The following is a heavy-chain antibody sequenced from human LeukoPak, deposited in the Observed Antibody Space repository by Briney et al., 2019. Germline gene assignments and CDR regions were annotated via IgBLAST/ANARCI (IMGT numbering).Heavy chain of an antibody. D-gene: IGHD6-13*01. Sequence: GASVKVSCKVSGYTLTELSMHWVRQAPGKGLEWMGGFDPEDGETIYAQKFQGRVTKTEDTSTDTAYMELSSLRSEDTAVYYCATYYSSRSYYYYYMDVWGKGTTVTVSS. J-gene: IGHJ6*03. CDR1: GYTLTELS. V-gene: IGHV1-24*01. CDR3: ATYYSSRSYYYYYMDV. CDR2: FDPEDGET.